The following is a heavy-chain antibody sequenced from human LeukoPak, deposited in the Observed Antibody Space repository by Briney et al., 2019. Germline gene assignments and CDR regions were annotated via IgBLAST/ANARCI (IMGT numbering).Heavy chain of an antibody. CDR1: GGSIRSSSYW. Sequence: SETLSLTCTVSGGSIRSSSYWWGWIRQPPGKGLEWIGSIYYSGSTYYNASLQSRVTISIDTSKNQFSLRLNSVTAADTAMYYCAKSGGSGLIDYWGQGTLVTVSS. V-gene: IGHV4-39*01. CDR2: IYYSGST. CDR3: AKSGGSGLIDY. J-gene: IGHJ4*02. D-gene: IGHD6-25*01.